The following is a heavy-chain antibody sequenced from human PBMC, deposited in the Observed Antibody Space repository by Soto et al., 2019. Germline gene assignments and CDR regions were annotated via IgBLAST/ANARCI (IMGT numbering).Heavy chain of an antibody. CDR1: GFNFRDYW. CDR3: ARDRYFGSESYSRGMYYLDY. Sequence: GGSLRLSCATSGFNFRDYWMSWVRQAPGKGLEWMANMNQDGKEKYYVDSVKGRFTISRDNAEKSLFLQMDSLRAEDTAVYYCARDRYFGSESYSRGMYYLDYWGQGTPVTVSS. V-gene: IGHV3-7*04. J-gene: IGHJ4*02. CDR2: MNQDGKEK. D-gene: IGHD3-10*01.